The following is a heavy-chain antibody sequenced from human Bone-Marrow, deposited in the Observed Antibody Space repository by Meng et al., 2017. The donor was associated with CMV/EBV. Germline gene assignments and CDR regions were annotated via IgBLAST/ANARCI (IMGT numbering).Heavy chain of an antibody. J-gene: IGHJ6*02. V-gene: IGHV3-21*01. CDR3: ARVAGSGWAELLGVRYYGMDV. CDR2: ISSSSSYI. CDR1: GFTFSSYS. D-gene: IGHD6-19*01. Sequence: GESLKISCAASGFTFSSYSMNWVRQAPGKGLEWVSSISSSSSYIYYADSVKGRFTISRDNAKTSLYLQMNSLRAEDAAVYYCARVAGSGWAELLGVRYYGMDVWGQGTTVTGSS.